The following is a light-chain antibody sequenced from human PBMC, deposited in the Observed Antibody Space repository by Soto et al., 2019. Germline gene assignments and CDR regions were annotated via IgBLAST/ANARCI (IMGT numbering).Light chain of an antibody. J-gene: IGKJ1*01. CDR1: QSAGNTY. CDR3: QQYGSPRT. V-gene: IGKV3-20*01. CDR2: GTY. Sequence: EIELTQSPGTLSLSPGERATLSCRASQSAGNTYLAWYQQKPGQAPRLLIYGTYSRATGIPDRFSGSGSGTEFTLTIGRVEPEDFAVYYCQQYGSPRTFGQGTKVEVK.